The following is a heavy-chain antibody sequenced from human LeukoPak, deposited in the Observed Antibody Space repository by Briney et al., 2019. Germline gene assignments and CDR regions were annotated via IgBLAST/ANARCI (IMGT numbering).Heavy chain of an antibody. CDR3: ARDPMRYYYDSSGPPGEAFDI. J-gene: IGHJ3*02. D-gene: IGHD3-22*01. CDR2: IIPIFGTA. Sequence: SVKVSCKASGGTFSSYAISWVRQAPGQGLEWMGGIIPIFGTANYAQKFQGRVTITADESTSTAYMELSSLRSEDTAVYYCARDPMRYYYDSSGPPGEAFDIWGQGTMVTVSS. CDR1: GGTFSSYA. V-gene: IGHV1-69*13.